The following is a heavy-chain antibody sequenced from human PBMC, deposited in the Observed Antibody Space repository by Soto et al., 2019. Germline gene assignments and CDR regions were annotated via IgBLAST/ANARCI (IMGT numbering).Heavy chain of an antibody. V-gene: IGHV3-7*01. J-gene: IGHJ4*02. CDR3: ARGYGDYELGYFDY. CDR1: GFTFSSYW. CDR2: IKQDGSEK. D-gene: IGHD4-17*01. Sequence: PGGSLRLSCAASGFTFSSYWMSWVRQAPGKGLEWVANIKQDGSEKYYVDSVKGRFTISRDNAKNSLYLQMNGLRAEDTAVYYCARGYGDYELGYFDYWGQGTLVTVSS.